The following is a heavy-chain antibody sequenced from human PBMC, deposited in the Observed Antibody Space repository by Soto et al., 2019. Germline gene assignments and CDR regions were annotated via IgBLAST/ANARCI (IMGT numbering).Heavy chain of an antibody. D-gene: IGHD3-22*01. V-gene: IGHV1-69*01. CDR3: ARDGSGYRSRASPMDV. CDR2: FIPIFGTA. J-gene: IGHJ6*02. CDR1: GDTFSSYA. Sequence: QVQLVQSGAEVKKPGSSVKVSCKASGDTFSSYAISWVRPAPGQGLEWMGGFIPIFGTANCAQKFQGRVTNTADESTSTAYMELSSLRSEDTAVYYCARDGSGYRSRASPMDVWGQGTTVTVSS.